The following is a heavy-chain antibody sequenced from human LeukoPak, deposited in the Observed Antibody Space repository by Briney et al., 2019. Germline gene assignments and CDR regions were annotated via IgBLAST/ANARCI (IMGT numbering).Heavy chain of an antibody. CDR3: ARWLSGYSYGRLPPYYYYYMDV. CDR1: GYTFTSYD. Sequence: ASVKVSCKASGYTFTSYDINWVRQATGQGLEWMGWMNPNSGNTGYAQKFQGRVTMTRNTSISTAYMELSSLRSEDTAVYYCARWLSGYSYGRLPPYYYYYMDVWGKGTTVTVSS. V-gene: IGHV1-8*01. D-gene: IGHD5-18*01. CDR2: MNPNSGNT. J-gene: IGHJ6*03.